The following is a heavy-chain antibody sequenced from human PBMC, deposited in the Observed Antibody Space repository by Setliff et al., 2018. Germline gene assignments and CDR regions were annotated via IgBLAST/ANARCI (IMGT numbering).Heavy chain of an antibody. Sequence: SETLSLTCSVYGESFSNNYWSWIRQSPGRGLEWIGESNHGGSTNYNPSLKSRVTISVDTSKNQFSLKLTSVTAADTALYYCARVPARNSGYYFDYWGQGTLVTVSS. J-gene: IGHJ4*02. V-gene: IGHV4-34*01. CDR1: GESFSNNY. CDR3: ARVPARNSGYYFDY. CDR2: SNHGGST. D-gene: IGHD4-4*01.